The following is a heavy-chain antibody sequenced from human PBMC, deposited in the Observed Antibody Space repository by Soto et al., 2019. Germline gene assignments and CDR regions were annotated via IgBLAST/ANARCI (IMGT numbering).Heavy chain of an antibody. CDR2: INHSGST. V-gene: IGHV4-34*01. CDR1: GGSFSGYY. CDR3: ARGPSHYYDSSGYYSPFDY. Sequence: KPSETLSLTCAVYGGSFSGYYWSWIRQPPGKGLEWIGEINHSGSTNYNPSLKSRVTISVDTSKNQFSLKLSSVTAADTAVYYCARGPSHYYDSSGYYSPFDYWGQGTLVTVSS. J-gene: IGHJ4*02. D-gene: IGHD3-22*01.